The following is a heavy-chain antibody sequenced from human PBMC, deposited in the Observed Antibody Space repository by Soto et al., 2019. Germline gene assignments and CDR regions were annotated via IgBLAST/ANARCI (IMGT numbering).Heavy chain of an antibody. CDR3: ARRGSNWFDP. Sequence: KSSETLSLTCAVYGGSFSGYYWSWIRQPPGKGLEWIGEINHSGSTNYNPSLKSRVTISVDTSKNQFSLKLSSVTAADTAVYYCARRGSNWFDPWGQGTLVTVSS. D-gene: IGHD3-10*01. CDR2: INHSGST. J-gene: IGHJ5*02. V-gene: IGHV4-34*01. CDR1: GGSFSGYY.